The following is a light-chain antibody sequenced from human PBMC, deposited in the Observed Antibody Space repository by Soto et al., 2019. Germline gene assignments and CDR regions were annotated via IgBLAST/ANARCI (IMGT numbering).Light chain of an antibody. V-gene: IGKV1-5*03. CDR1: ESISSW. Sequence: DVPMTQSPYTLSASGGERVTITCRASESISSWLAWYQQKPGKAPKLMIYKASSLESGVPSRFRGSGSGTDFTLTISRLEPEDFAVYYCQQYGSSLTWTFGQGTKVDIK. J-gene: IGKJ1*01. CDR2: KAS. CDR3: QQYGSSLTWT.